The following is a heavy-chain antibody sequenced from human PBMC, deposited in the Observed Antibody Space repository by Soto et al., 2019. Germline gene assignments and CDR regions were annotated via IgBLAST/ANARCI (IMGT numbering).Heavy chain of an antibody. CDR2: ISYDGSNK. D-gene: IGHD3-10*01. J-gene: IGHJ5*02. Sequence: QVQLVESGGGVVQPGRSLRLSCAASGFTFSSYGMHWVRQAPGKGLEWVAVISYDGSNKYYADSVKGRFTISRDNSKNTLYLQMNSLRAEDTAVYYCATGRGGWFDPCGQGTLVTVSS. CDR3: ATGRGGWFDP. CDR1: GFTFSSYG. V-gene: IGHV3-30*03.